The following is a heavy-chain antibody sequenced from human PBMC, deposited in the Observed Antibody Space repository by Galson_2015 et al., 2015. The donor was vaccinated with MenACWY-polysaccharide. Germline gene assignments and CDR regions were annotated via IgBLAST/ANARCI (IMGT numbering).Heavy chain of an antibody. CDR2: ISGSGTNI. J-gene: IGHJ4*02. D-gene: IGHD6-13*01. CDR1: GFSITSYA. CDR3: AKASQWGAAAVGSFDH. Sequence: SLRLSCAVSGFSITSYAVNWVRQAPGKGLEWVAVISGSGTNIQYADSVKGRFTISRDTSKRTLYLQMNSLRAEDTAKYYCAKASQWGAAAVGSFDHWGQGTLVTVSS. V-gene: IGHV3-23*01.